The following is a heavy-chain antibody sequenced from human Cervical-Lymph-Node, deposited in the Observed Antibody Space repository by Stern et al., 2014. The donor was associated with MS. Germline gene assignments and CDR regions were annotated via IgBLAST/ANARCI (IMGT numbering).Heavy chain of an antibody. CDR2: ISYAGSNK. V-gene: IGHV3-30-3*01. D-gene: IGHD5-18*01. Sequence: VQLVESGGGVVQPGRSLRLSCAASGFTFSSYAMHWVRQAPGKGLEWVAVISYAGSNKYYPDSVKGRFTISRDNSNKTMARQMNSLRGEDTAVYSCARAARGYSYGRPYNWSAPWGQGTLVTVPS. CDR3: ARAARGYSYGRPYNWSAP. J-gene: IGHJ5*02. CDR1: GFTFSSYA.